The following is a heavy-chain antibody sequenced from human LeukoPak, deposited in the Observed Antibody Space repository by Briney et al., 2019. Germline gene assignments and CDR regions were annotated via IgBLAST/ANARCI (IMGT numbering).Heavy chain of an antibody. CDR2: RKEDGSAK. CDR1: GEPSGVNFNRYC. CDR3: AKNAGPHGMDV. V-gene: IGHV3-7*02. Sequence: PGGSLRLSCVASGEPSGVNFNRYCMSWVSQATGKGLEWVAKRKEDGSAKNYVDSVKGRFANSRDNAKNSLYLQMNRLRAEDTAVYYCAKNAGPHGMDVWGQGTTITVSS. J-gene: IGHJ6*02.